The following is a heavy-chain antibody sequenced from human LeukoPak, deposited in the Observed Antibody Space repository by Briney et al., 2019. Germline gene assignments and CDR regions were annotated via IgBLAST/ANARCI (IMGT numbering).Heavy chain of an antibody. CDR3: ARTSGSYSAEYFQH. CDR1: GFTFSSYS. Sequence: GGSLRLSCAASGFTFSSYSMTWVRQAPGKGLEWVSSISSSSSCIYYADSVKGRFTISRDNAKNSLYLQMNSLRAEDTAVYYCARTSGSYSAEYFQHWGQGTLVTVSS. D-gene: IGHD1-26*01. V-gene: IGHV3-21*01. J-gene: IGHJ1*01. CDR2: ISSSSSCI.